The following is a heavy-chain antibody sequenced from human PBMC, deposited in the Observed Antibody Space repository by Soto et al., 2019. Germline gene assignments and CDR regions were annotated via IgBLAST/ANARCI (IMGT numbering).Heavy chain of an antibody. CDR2: INPSGGST. CDR3: AIGTDLQIDY. V-gene: IGHV1-46*01. CDR1: GYTFTSYY. J-gene: IGHJ4*02. D-gene: IGHD4-17*01. Sequence: ASVKVSCKASGYTFTSYYIHWVRQAPGQGLEWMGIINPSGGSTSYAQKFQGRVTMTRDTSTSTVYMKLSSVTAADTAVYYCAIGTDLQIDYWGQGTLVTVSS.